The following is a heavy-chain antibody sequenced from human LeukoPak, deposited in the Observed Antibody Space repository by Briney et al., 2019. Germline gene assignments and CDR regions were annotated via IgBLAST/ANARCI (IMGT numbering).Heavy chain of an antibody. J-gene: IGHJ4*02. Sequence: ASVKVSCKTSGYTFTGYYMHWVRQAPGQGLEWMGWINPNSGGTNYAQKFQGRVTMTRDTSISTAYMELSRLRSDDTAVYYCAKDHPMIVVRYYFDYWGQGTLVTVSS. V-gene: IGHV1-2*02. CDR3: AKDHPMIVVRYYFDY. CDR1: GYTFTGYY. D-gene: IGHD3-22*01. CDR2: INPNSGGT.